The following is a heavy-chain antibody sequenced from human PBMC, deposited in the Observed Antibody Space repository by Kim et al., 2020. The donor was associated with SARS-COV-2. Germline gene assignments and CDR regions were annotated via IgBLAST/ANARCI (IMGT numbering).Heavy chain of an antibody. CDR1: GASINSVAYY. J-gene: IGHJ3*01. D-gene: IGHD3-9*01. CDR3: ARILQEAFDV. V-gene: IGHV4-31*03. CDR2: IFYDGTT. Sequence: SETLSLTCTVSGASINSVAYYWSWIRHHPGKGLEWIGYIFYDGTTSFNPSLKSRLTISGDSSKNQFSLKLSSVTAADTAVYYCARILQEAFDVWGQGTTVTVSS.